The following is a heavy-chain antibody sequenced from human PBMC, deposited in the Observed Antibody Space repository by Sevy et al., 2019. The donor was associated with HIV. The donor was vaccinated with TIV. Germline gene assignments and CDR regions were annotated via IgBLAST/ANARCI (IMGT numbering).Heavy chain of an antibody. CDR1: GYTFTGYY. D-gene: IGHD6-13*01. V-gene: IGHV1-2*02. CDR3: AKDRWGIAAAGTGVFDY. J-gene: IGHJ4*02. Sequence: ASVKVSCKASGYTFTGYYMHWVRQAPGQGLEWMGWINPNSGGTDYAQKFQGRVTMTRDTSIGIAYMELSRLGSDDTAVYFCAKDRWGIAAAGTGVFDYWGQGALVTVSS. CDR2: INPNSGGT.